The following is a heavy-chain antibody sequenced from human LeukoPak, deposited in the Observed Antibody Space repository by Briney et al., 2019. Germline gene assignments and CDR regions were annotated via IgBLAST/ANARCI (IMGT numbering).Heavy chain of an antibody. CDR3: ARDGSGSYHFDY. CDR1: GFTFSSYS. J-gene: IGHJ4*02. CDR2: ISSSSDYI. D-gene: IGHD1-26*01. V-gene: IGHV3-21*01. Sequence: PGGSLRLSCAASGFTFSSYSMNWVRQAPGKGLEWVSSISSSSDYIYYADSVKGRFTISRDNAKNSLYLQMNSLRAEDTAVYYCARDGSGSYHFDYWGQGTLVTVSS.